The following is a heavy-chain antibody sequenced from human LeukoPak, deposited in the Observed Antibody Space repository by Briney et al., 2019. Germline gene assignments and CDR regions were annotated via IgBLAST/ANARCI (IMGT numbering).Heavy chain of an antibody. V-gene: IGHV3-30-3*01. J-gene: IGHJ4*02. D-gene: IGHD1-20*01. CDR1: GFIFSNYA. CDR2: ISYDGSNK. CDR3: ARVITGTTWAPDY. Sequence: PGGSLRLSCAASGFIFSNYAMHWVRQAPGKGLEWVAVISYDGSNKYYADSVKGRFTISRDNSKNTLFPQMNSLRAEDTAVYYCARVITGTTWAPDYWGQGTLVTVSS.